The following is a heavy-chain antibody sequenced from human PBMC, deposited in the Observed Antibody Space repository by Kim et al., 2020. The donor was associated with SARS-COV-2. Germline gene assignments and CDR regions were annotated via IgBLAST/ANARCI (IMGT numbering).Heavy chain of an antibody. Sequence: GGSLRLSCAASGFIFSDYAMGWVRQAPGKGLEWVSVIGSTGWDTHYADSGQGRFTISRDNSKNMLFLQMNSLRADDTAVYYCGRRLPLYGMDLWGQGTTVTVSS. CDR2: IGSTGWDT. V-gene: IGHV3-23*01. CDR1: GFIFSDYA. D-gene: IGHD4-17*01. J-gene: IGHJ6*01. CDR3: GRRLPLYGMDL.